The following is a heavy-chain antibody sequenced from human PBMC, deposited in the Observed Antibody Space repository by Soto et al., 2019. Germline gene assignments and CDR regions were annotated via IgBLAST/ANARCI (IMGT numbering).Heavy chain of an antibody. D-gene: IGHD6-19*01. V-gene: IGHV3-15*01. Sequence: PGGSLRLSCAASGFTFSNAWMSWVRQAPGKELEWVSRIKNKTDGGTTDYAAPVKGRFTISRDDSNNTLYLQMTSLKTDDTAVYYCTSDAVAGTGRGYYYYYGMDVWGQGTTVTVSS. CDR3: TSDAVAGTGRGYYYYYGMDV. CDR2: IKNKTDGGTT. CDR1: GFTFSNAW. J-gene: IGHJ6*02.